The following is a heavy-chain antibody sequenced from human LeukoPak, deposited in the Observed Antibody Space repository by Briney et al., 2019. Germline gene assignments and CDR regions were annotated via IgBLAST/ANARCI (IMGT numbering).Heavy chain of an antibody. V-gene: IGHV1-2*02. J-gene: IGHJ4*02. CDR3: ARDMGKLREFDY. D-gene: IGHD1-26*01. CDR2: INPKNGGA. Sequence: ASVKVSCKASGYTFIGYYMHWVRQAPGQGLEWMGWINPKNGGASYAQNFQGRVTMTRDTSISTVYMELSRLISDDTAVYYCARDMGKLREFDYWGQGTLVTVSS. CDR1: GYTFIGYY.